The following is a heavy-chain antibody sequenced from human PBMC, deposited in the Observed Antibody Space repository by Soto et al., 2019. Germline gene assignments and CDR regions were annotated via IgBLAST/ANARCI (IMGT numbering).Heavy chain of an antibody. CDR3: PKDYRGNWFDP. CDR1: GFTFSSYW. D-gene: IGHD3-10*01. CDR2: IKQDGSEK. J-gene: IGHJ5*02. V-gene: IGHV3-7*05. Sequence: GGSLRLSCAASGFTFSSYWMSWVRQAPGKGLEWVANIKQDGSEKYYVDSVKGRFTISRDNAKDSLYLQMNSLRAEDTAVYYCPKDYRGNWFDPCGQGTLVTVSS.